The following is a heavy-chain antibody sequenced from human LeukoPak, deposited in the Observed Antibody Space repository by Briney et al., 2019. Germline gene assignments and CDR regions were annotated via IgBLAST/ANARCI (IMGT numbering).Heavy chain of an antibody. CDR3: ARAGGSSPPDY. CDR2: IGTAGDT. J-gene: IGHJ4*02. D-gene: IGHD6-13*01. CDR1: GFTFSSYD. Sequence: GGSLRLSCAASGFTFSSYDMHWVRQATGKGLEWVSAIGTAGDTYYPGSVKGRFTISRENAKNSLYLQMYSLRAGDTAVYYCARAGGSSPPDYWGQGTLVTVSS. V-gene: IGHV3-13*01.